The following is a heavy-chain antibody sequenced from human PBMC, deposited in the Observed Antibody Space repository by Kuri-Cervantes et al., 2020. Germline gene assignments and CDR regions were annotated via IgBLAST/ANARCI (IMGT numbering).Heavy chain of an antibody. J-gene: IGHJ6*03. V-gene: IGHV3-30*03. CDR3: ARDRSRVAYYDYYMDV. D-gene: IGHD3-10*01. CDR1: GFTFSSYG. Sequence: GESLKISCAASGFTFSSYGMHWVRQAPGKGLEWVAVISYDGSNKYYADSVKGRFTISRDNSKNTLYLQMNSLRAEDTAVYYCARDRSRVAYYDYYMDVWGKGTTVTVSS. CDR2: ISYDGSNK.